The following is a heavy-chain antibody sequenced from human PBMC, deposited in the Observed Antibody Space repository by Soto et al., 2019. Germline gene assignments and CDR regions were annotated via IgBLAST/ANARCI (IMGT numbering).Heavy chain of an antibody. Sequence: GASVKVSCKASGYTFTGYYMHWVRQAPGQGLEWMGWINPNSGGTNYAQKFQGWVTMTRDTSISTAYMELSRLRSEDTAVYYCARRRRITMVRGGTDYGMDVWGQGTTVTVSS. J-gene: IGHJ6*02. V-gene: IGHV1-2*04. CDR3: ARRRRITMVRGGTDYGMDV. D-gene: IGHD3-10*01. CDR2: INPNSGGT. CDR1: GYTFTGYY.